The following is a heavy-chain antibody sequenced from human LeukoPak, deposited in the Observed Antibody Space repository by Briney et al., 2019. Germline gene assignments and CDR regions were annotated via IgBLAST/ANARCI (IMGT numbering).Heavy chain of an antibody. CDR2: IKSKTDGGAT. J-gene: IGHJ4*02. Sequence: PGGSLRLSCAASGFTFSNAWMSWVRQAPGKGLEWVGRIKSKTDGGATDYAAPVKGRFTISRDDSKNTLYLQMNNLKTEDTAVYYCTTSSEEQQLLTWDYFDYWGQGTLVTVSS. D-gene: IGHD6-13*01. V-gene: IGHV3-15*01. CDR3: TTSSEEQQLLTWDYFDY. CDR1: GFTFSNAW.